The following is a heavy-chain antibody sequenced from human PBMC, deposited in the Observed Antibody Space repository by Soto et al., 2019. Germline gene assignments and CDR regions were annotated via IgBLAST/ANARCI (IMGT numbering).Heavy chain of an antibody. Sequence: ASVKVSCKASGYTFTSYGISWLRQAPGQGLEWMGWISAYNGNTNYAQKLQGRVTMTTDTSTSTAYMELRSLRSDDTAVYYCARAPKRVDFWSGYYGGWFDPWGQGTLVTVSS. V-gene: IGHV1-18*01. CDR1: GYTFTSYG. J-gene: IGHJ5*02. D-gene: IGHD3-3*01. CDR2: ISAYNGNT. CDR3: ARAPKRVDFWSGYYGGWFDP.